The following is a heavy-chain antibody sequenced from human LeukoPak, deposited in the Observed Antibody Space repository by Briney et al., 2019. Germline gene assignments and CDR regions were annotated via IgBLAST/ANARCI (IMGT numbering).Heavy chain of an antibody. CDR2: INHNGNVN. CDR3: ARGGGLDV. J-gene: IGHJ6*02. D-gene: IGHD3-16*01. CDR1: GFTFSSYW. V-gene: IGHV3-7*03. Sequence: GGSLRLSCAASGFTFSSYWMNWARQAPGKGLEWVASINHNGNVNYYVDSVKGRFTVSRDNAKNSLYLQMSNLRAEDTAVYFCARGGGLDVWGQGATVTVSS.